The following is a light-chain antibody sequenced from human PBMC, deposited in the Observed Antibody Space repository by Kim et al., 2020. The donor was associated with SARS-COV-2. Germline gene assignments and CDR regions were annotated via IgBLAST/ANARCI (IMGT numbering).Light chain of an antibody. Sequence: VSPGQTASITCTGDVLAKKYARWFQQKPGQAPVLVIYKDSERPSGIPGRFSGSSSGTTVTLTISGAQVEDEADYYCYSAADNNYVFGTGTQLTVL. CDR1: VLAKKY. CDR2: KDS. J-gene: IGLJ1*01. CDR3: YSAADNNYV. V-gene: IGLV3-27*01.